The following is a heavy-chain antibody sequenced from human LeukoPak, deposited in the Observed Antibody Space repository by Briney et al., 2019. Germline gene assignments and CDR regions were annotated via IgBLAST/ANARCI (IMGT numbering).Heavy chain of an antibody. J-gene: IGHJ4*02. CDR2: VDGGGGGI. CDR1: GFTLSSYA. Sequence: PGGSLRLSCAASGFTLSSYAMTWVRQAPGRGLEWVSSVDGGGGGIYYADSVKGRFTISRDNAKNSLYLQMNSLRAEDTAVYYCARVGYSSSWYYFDYWGQGTLVTVSS. CDR3: ARVGYSSSWYYFDY. V-gene: IGHV3-23*01. D-gene: IGHD6-13*01.